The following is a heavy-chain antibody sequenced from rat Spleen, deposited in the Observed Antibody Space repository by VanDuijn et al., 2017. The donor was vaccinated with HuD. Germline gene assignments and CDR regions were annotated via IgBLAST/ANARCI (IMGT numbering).Heavy chain of an antibody. V-gene: IGHV5-25*01. CDR2: ISTGGDDT. CDR1: GFTFSNYY. Sequence: EVQLVESGGGLVQPGRSMKLSCAASGFTFSNYYMAWVRQAPTKGLEWVASISTGGDDTYYRASVKGRFTISRVDEESTLYLQMDSLRSEDTATYFCARLGGLRNWFAYWGQGTLVTVSS. D-gene: IGHD4-3*01. J-gene: IGHJ3*01. CDR3: ARLGGLRNWFAY.